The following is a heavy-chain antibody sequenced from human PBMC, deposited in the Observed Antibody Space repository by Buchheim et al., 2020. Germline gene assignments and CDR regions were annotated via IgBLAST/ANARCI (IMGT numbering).Heavy chain of an antibody. CDR3: ARDLRYSYASHYYGMDV. V-gene: IGHV3-30-3*01. D-gene: IGHD5-18*01. CDR2: ISYDGSNK. J-gene: IGHJ6*02. CDR1: GFTFSSYA. Sequence: QVQLVESGGGVVQPGRSLRLSCAASGFTFSSYAMHWVRQAPGKGLEWVAVISYDGSNKYYADSVKGRFTISRDNSKNTLYLQMNSLRAEDTAVYYCARDLRYSYASHYYGMDVWGQGTT.